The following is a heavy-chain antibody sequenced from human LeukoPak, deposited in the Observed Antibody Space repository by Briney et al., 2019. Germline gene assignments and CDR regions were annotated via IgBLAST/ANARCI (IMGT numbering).Heavy chain of an antibody. Sequence: PSETLSLTCTVSGGSIGGYYWSWIRQPPGKGLEWIGYIYYSGNTNYNPSLKSRVTLSVDTSTNRLFLKLSSVTAADTAVYYCARGWDTGYSYYGMDVWGPGTTVTVSS. CDR1: GGSIGGYY. CDR2: IYYSGNT. CDR3: ARGWDTGYSYYGMDV. V-gene: IGHV4-59*01. J-gene: IGHJ6*02. D-gene: IGHD5-18*01.